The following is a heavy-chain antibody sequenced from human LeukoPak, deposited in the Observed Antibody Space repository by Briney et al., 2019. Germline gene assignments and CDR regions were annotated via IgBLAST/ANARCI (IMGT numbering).Heavy chain of an antibody. D-gene: IGHD6-13*01. Sequence: GGSLRLSCAASGFTFSSYAMRWVRQAPGKGLEWVSGISGSGGSAYYADSVKGRFTISRDNSKNTLFLQMNSLRAEDTAVYYCAKPPGYSSSWFSLFDFWGQGTLVTVSS. CDR2: ISGSGGSA. CDR1: GFTFSSYA. V-gene: IGHV3-23*01. CDR3: AKPPGYSSSWFSLFDF. J-gene: IGHJ4*02.